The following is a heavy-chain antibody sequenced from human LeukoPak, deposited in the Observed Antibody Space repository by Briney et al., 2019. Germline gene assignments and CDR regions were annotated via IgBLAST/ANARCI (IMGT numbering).Heavy chain of an antibody. Sequence: GGSLRLSCAASGFTFSSFAMSWVRQAPGQGLEWVSAISDNSGNTYYADSVKGRFTISRDNSENTLYLQMNSLRAEDTALYCCSNGRTSSGTLQHDYWGQGTLVTVSS. CDR2: ISDNSGNT. J-gene: IGHJ4*02. D-gene: IGHD6-19*01. CDR3: SNGRTSSGTLQHDY. CDR1: GFTFSSFA. V-gene: IGHV3-23*01.